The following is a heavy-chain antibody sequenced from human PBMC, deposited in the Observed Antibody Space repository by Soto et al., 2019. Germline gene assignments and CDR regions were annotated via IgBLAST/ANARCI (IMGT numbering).Heavy chain of an antibody. J-gene: IGHJ6*02. CDR2: ISGSGGST. CDR1: GFTFSSYA. CDR3: AKGALYYGSGSYLSSYDV. V-gene: IGHV3-23*01. D-gene: IGHD3-10*01. Sequence: GGSLRLSCAASGFTFSSYAMSWVRQAPGKGLEWVSAISGSGGSTYYADAVKGRLTISRDNSKNTLYLQMNSLRAEDTAVYYCAKGALYYGSGSYLSSYDVWGQGTTVTVSS.